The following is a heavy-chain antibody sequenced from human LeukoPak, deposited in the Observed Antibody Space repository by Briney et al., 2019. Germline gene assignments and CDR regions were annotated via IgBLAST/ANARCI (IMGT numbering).Heavy chain of an antibody. CDR2: ISYSGNT. V-gene: IGHV4-39*01. J-gene: IGHJ3*02. Sequence: PSETLSLTCTVSGGSLISSDYHWGWVRQPPGKGLEWIGTISYSGNTDYNPSLRSRVTISVDTSNNQFSLRLGSVTAADTAVYHCARHCCSGPAKRVFDIWGQGTMVTVSS. D-gene: IGHD2-15*01. CDR1: GGSLISSDYH. CDR3: ARHCCSGPAKRVFDI.